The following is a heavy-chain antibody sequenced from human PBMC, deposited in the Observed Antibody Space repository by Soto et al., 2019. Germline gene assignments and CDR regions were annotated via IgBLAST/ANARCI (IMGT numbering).Heavy chain of an antibody. CDR1: GDSVSSSSVT. CDR2: TYYRSKWYN. J-gene: IGHJ5*02. CDR3: ARYGSGSYLDWFDP. D-gene: IGHD3-10*01. V-gene: IGHV6-1*01. Sequence: PSQTLSLTCAISGDSVSSSSVTWNWIRQSPSRGLEWLGRTYYRSKWYNDYAVSVKSRITINPDTSKNQFSLKLSSVTAADTAVYYCARYGSGSYLDWFDPWGQGTLVTVSS.